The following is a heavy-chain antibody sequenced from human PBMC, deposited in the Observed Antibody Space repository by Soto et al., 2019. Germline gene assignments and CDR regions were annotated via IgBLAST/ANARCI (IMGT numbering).Heavy chain of an antibody. CDR1: GFTFSSYG. CDR3: AKGKTAMTYFDY. Sequence: QVQLVESGGGVVQPGRSLRLSCEASGFTFSSYGMHWVGPAPGKGLEWVAVISYDGSNKYYADSVKGRFTISRDNSKNTLYLQMNTLRAENTAVYYCAKGKTAMTYFDYWGQGTLVTVSS. V-gene: IGHV3-30*18. J-gene: IGHJ4*02. CDR2: ISYDGSNK. D-gene: IGHD5-18*01.